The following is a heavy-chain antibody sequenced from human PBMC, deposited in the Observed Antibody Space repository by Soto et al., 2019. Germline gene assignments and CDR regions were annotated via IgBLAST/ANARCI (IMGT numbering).Heavy chain of an antibody. D-gene: IGHD3-3*01. CDR2: MNPNSGNT. CDR1: GYTFTSYD. Sequence: SVKVSCKASGYTFTSYDINWVRQATGQGLEWMGWMNPNSGNTGYAQKFQGRVTMTRNTSISTAYMELSSLRSEDTAVYYCARGYRAITIFGVVLGSDYYYGMDVWRQGTTVTVSS. CDR3: ARGYRAITIFGVVLGSDYYYGMDV. V-gene: IGHV1-8*01. J-gene: IGHJ6*02.